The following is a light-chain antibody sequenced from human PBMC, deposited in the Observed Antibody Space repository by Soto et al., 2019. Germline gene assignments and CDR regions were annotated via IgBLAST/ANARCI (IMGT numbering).Light chain of an antibody. Sequence: QSVLTQPASVSGSPGQSITISCTGTSSDVGGYNYVSWYQHHPGKAPKLMIYEVSNRPSGLSNRFSGSKSGNTASLTISGLQAEDEADYYCSSYTGSSTYVFGTGTKVTGL. V-gene: IGLV2-14*01. CDR2: EVS. CDR1: SSDVGGYNY. J-gene: IGLJ1*01. CDR3: SSYTGSSTYV.